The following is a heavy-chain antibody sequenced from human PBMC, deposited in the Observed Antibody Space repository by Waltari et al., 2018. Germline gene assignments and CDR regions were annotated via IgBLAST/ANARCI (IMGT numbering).Heavy chain of an antibody. D-gene: IGHD1-26*01. CDR1: GYSLSSGSY. V-gene: IGHV4-38-2*02. J-gene: IGHJ4*02. Sequence: QVQLPESGPGLVKPSETLPLTCAVSGYSLSSGSYLGWLRQTPGKGLEWIGSIYHSGSTYYNPSLKSRVTISVDTSKNQFSLKLSSVTAADTAVYYCARDLGGSYRLDYWGQGTLVTVSS. CDR2: IYHSGST. CDR3: ARDLGGSYRLDY.